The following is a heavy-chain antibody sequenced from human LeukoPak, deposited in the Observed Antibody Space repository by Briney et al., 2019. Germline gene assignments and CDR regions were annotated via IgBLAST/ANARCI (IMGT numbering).Heavy chain of an antibody. Sequence: SETLSLTCSVSGGYIITSDHYWGWIRQPPGKGLEWIGSIYYTGSTSTSPFFKSRVTVSVDTSKNQFSLNLTSVTAADTAVYYCARERYYYGGKTWFDPWGQGTLVTVSS. V-gene: IGHV4-39*07. CDR3: ARERYYYGGKTWFDP. CDR2: IYYTGST. J-gene: IGHJ5*02. D-gene: IGHD4-23*01. CDR1: GGYIITSDHY.